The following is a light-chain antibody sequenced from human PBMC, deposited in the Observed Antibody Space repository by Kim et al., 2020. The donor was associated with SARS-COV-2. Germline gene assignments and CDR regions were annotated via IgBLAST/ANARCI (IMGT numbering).Light chain of an antibody. J-gene: IGLJ1*01. V-gene: IGLV2-8*01. CDR1: RGDFGSYKY. CDR2: EVT. CDR3: ASHGGYDYV. Sequence: QSALTQPPSASGSPGQSVAISCSGTRGDFGSYKYLSWYQQHPGKSPKLIIYEVTKRPSGVPDRFSGSMSGNTASLTVSGLQAEDEADYYCASHGGYDYVFGTGTKVTVL.